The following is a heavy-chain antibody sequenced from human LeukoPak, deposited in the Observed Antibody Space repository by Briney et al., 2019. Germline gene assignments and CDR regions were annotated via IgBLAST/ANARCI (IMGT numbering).Heavy chain of an antibody. CDR3: ARLGWLYGSGSMNWFDP. Sequence: PSETLSLTCAVYGGSFSGYYWSWIRQPPGKGLEWIGEINHSGSTYYNPSLRSRVTISVDTSKNQFSLRVTSVTVADTAIYYCARLGWLYGSGSMNWFDPWGQGTLVTVSS. V-gene: IGHV4-34*01. CDR1: GGSFSGYY. J-gene: IGHJ5*02. D-gene: IGHD3-10*01. CDR2: INHSGST.